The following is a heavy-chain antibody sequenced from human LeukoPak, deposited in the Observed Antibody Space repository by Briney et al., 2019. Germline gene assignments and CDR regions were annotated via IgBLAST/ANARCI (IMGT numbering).Heavy chain of an antibody. CDR2: ISHSGRT. J-gene: IGHJ4*02. V-gene: IGHV4-4*02. D-gene: IGHD3-3*01. Sequence: SETLSLTCAVSGGSISSDTYWSWVRQPPGKGLEWIGEISHSGRTTYNPSLKTRITISVDKSRNQFSLHLRSVTAADTAVYYCARSDDFWSGPFDYWGQGTLVTVSS. CDR1: GGSISSDTY. CDR3: ARSDDFWSGPFDY.